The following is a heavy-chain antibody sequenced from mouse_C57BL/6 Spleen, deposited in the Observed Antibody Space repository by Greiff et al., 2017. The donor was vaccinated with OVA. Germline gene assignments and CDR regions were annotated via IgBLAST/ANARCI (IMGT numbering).Heavy chain of an antibody. CDR2: INPNNGGT. D-gene: IGHD1-1*02. J-gene: IGHJ4*01. V-gene: IGHV1-26*01. CDR3: ARGGFYAMDY. Sequence: VQLQQSGPELVKPGTSVKISCKASGYTFTDYYMNWVKQSPGKSLEWIGDINPNNGGTSYNQKFKGKATLTVEKSSSTAYMELRSLTSEDSAVYYCARGGFYAMDYWGQGTSVTVSS. CDR1: GYTFTDYY.